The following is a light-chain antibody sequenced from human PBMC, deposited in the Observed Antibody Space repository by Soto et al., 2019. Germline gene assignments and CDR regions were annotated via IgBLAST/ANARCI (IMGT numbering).Light chain of an antibody. Sequence: EIVLTQSPGTLSLSPGDRATLSCRASQSVRRSQLAWYQQRPGQAPSLLMDAVSTRANCIPDRFSGGGSGTDLTLNISRLEPEDFAVYYCQQYDTSWTFGQGTTVEIK. CDR3: QQYDTSWT. V-gene: IGKV3-20*01. CDR2: AVS. J-gene: IGKJ1*01. CDR1: QSVRRSQ.